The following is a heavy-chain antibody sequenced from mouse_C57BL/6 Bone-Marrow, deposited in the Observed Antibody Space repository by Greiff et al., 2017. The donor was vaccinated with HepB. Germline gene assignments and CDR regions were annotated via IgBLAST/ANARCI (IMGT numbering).Heavy chain of an antibody. J-gene: IGHJ1*03. D-gene: IGHD1-1*01. V-gene: IGHV1-12*01. Sequence: QVQLKQSGAELVRPGASVKMSCKASGYTFTSYNMHWVKLTPRQGLEWIGAIYPGNGDTSYNQKFKGKATLTVDKSSSTAYMQLSSLTSEDSAVYFCARWGTTGYFDVWGTGTTVTVSS. CDR2: IYPGNGDT. CDR1: GYTFTSYN. CDR3: ARWGTTGYFDV.